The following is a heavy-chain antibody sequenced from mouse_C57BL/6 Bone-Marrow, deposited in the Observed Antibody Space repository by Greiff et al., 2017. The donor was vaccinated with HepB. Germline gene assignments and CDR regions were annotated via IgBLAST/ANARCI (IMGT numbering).Heavy chain of an antibody. CDR3: AESNYAYAMDY. CDR2: IYPSVSYT. V-gene: IGHV1-50*01. J-gene: IGHJ4*01. Sequence: QVQLQQPGAELVKPGASVKLSCKASGYTFTGYWMQWVKQRPGQGLEWIGGIYPSVSYTNYNQKFKGKATLTVDTSSSTAYMQLSSLTSEDSAVYYCAESNYAYAMDYWGQGTSVTVSS. D-gene: IGHD2-5*01. CDR1: GYTFTGYW.